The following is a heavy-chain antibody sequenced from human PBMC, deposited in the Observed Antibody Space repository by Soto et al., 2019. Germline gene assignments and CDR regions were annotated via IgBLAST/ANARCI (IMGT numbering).Heavy chain of an antibody. CDR3: ARKRSSSWYYYYYGMDV. J-gene: IGHJ6*02. D-gene: IGHD6-13*01. CDR1: GGSISSGVYS. V-gene: IGHV4-30-2*01. Sequence: SETLPLTCAVSGGSISSGVYSWSWIRYPPGKGLEWIGYIYHSGSTYYNPSLKSRVTISVDRSKNQFSLKLSSVTAADTAVYYCARKRSSSWYYYYYGMDVWGQGTTVTVSS. CDR2: IYHSGST.